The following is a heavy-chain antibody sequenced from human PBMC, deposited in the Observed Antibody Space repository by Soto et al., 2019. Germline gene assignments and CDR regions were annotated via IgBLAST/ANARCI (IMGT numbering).Heavy chain of an antibody. V-gene: IGHV5-10-1*01. CDR3: ARRDCSRADCYSDS. Sequence: GESLKISCHGSGYTFFSFWIVWVRQVPGKGLEWVGRIDPGDSSATYSPTFQGHVTISADRSTRSAYLQWRSLRASYTAIYFCARRDCSRADCYSDSWGQGSLVTVSS. CDR1: GYTFFSFW. D-gene: IGHD2-2*01. J-gene: IGHJ4*02. CDR2: IDPGDSSA.